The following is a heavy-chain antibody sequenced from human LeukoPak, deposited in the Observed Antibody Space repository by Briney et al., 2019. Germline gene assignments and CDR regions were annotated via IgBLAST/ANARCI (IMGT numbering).Heavy chain of an antibody. D-gene: IGHD1-1*01. CDR3: ARGTGTTAYFDY. Sequence: PGGSRRPSCEASGFTFSDYYMSWVRQAPGKGLEWVSYISSSSSYTKYADSVKGRFTISRDNAKNSLYLQVNSLRAEDTAVYYCARGTGTTAYFDYWGQGTLVTVSS. CDR1: GFTFSDYY. J-gene: IGHJ4*02. CDR2: ISSSSSYT. V-gene: IGHV3-11*06.